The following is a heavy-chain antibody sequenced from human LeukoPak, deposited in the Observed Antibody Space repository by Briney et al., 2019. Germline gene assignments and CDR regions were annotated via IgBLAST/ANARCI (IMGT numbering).Heavy chain of an antibody. CDR2: IIPILGIV. V-gene: IGHV1-69*04. CDR1: GGTFSSYA. CDR3: ARVSCSGGSCQNAFDI. D-gene: IGHD2-15*01. J-gene: IGHJ3*02. Sequence: GASVKVSCKASGGTFSSYAISWVRQAPGQGLEWMGRIIPILGIVNYAQKFQGRVTITADKSTSTAYMELSSLRSEDTAVYYCARVSCSGGSCQNAFDIWGQGTMVTVSS.